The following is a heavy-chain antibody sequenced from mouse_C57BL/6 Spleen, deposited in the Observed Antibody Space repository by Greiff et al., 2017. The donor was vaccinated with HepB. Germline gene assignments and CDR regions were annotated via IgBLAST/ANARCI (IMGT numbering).Heavy chain of an antibody. J-gene: IGHJ4*01. Sequence: EVQVVESVAELVRPGASVKLSCTASGFNIKNTYMHWVKQRPEQGLEWIGRIDPANGNTKYAPKFQGNATITADTSSNTAYLQLSSLTSADTAIYYGAQYDYPYYYAMDYWGQGTSVTVSS. D-gene: IGHD2-4*01. CDR1: GFNIKNTY. CDR2: IDPANGNT. V-gene: IGHV14-3*01. CDR3: AQYDYPYYYAMDY.